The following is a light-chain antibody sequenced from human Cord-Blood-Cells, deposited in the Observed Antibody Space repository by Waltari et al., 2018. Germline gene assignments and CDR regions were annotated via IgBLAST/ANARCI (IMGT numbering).Light chain of an antibody. CDR1: PGVSSY. Sequence: EIVLTQSPATLSLSPGERATLSCRASPGVSSYLSWYQQKTGHAPRLLIYDASNRATGIPARFSGSGSGTDFTLTISSLEPEDFAVYYCQQRSNWPPLYTFGQGTKLEIK. CDR2: DAS. J-gene: IGKJ2*01. CDR3: QQRSNWPPLYT. V-gene: IGKV3-11*01.